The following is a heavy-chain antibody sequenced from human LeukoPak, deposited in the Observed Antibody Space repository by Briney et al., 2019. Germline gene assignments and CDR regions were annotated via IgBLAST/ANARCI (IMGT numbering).Heavy chain of an antibody. V-gene: IGHV1-18*01. J-gene: IGHJ4*02. CDR1: GYTFNSYG. CDR2: ISAYNGKT. D-gene: IGHD3-16*01. CDR3: ARSDVWGELHLDY. Sequence: ASVKVSCKASGYTFNSYGISWVRQAPGQGVEWMAWISAYNGKTNYAQKFQGRGTMTTDRTTSTAYMELRSLTSDDTAVYYCARSDVWGELHLDYWGQGTLVTVSS.